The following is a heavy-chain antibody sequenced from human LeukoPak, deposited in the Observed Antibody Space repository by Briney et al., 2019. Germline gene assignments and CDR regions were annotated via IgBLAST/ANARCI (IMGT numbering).Heavy chain of an antibody. CDR3: ARVGSSRDGYNSNWFDP. D-gene: IGHD5-24*01. V-gene: IGHV4-59*01. J-gene: IGHJ5*02. CDR1: GGSISSYY. Sequence: PSETLSLTCTVSGGSISSYYWSWIRQPPGKGLEWIGYIYYSGSTNYNPSLKSRVTISVDTSKNQFSLKLSSVTAADTAVYYCARVGSSRDGYNSNWFDPWGQGTLVTVSS. CDR2: IYYSGST.